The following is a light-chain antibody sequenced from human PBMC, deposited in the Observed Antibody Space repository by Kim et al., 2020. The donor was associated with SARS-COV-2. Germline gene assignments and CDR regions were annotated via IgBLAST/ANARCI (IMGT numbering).Light chain of an antibody. Sequence: QSALTQPASVSGSPGQSITISCTGTTSDVGYYNLVSWYRQHPSKVPKLLIYEVSKRPSAVSSRFSGSKSGYTASLTISGLQAEDEADYYCCSYAGSGIVVFGGGTQLTVL. J-gene: IGLJ2*01. CDR1: TSDVGYYNL. CDR3: CSYAGSGIVV. V-gene: IGLV2-23*02. CDR2: EVS.